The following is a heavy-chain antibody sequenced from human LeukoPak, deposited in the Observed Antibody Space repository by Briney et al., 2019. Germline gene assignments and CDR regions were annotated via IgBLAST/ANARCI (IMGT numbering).Heavy chain of an antibody. Sequence: SETLSLTCAVSGGSISSGGYSWSWIRQPPGKGLEWIGYIYRSGSTYYNPSLKSRVTISVDRSKNQFSLKLSSVTAADTAVYYCARLVRGVNNIDYWGQGTLVTVSS. CDR3: ARLVRGVNNIDY. D-gene: IGHD3-10*01. V-gene: IGHV4-30-2*01. J-gene: IGHJ4*02. CDR1: GGSISSGGYS. CDR2: IYRSGST.